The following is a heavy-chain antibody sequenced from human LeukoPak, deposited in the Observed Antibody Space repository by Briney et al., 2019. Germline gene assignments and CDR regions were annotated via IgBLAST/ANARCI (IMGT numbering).Heavy chain of an antibody. CDR2: IYYSGST. CDR3: ARDFWPSNYYDSPNWFDP. Sequence: SETLSLTCTVSGGSISSSSYYWGWIRQPPGKGLEWIGSIYYSGSTYYNPSLKSRVTMSVDTSKNQFSLKLSSVTAADTAVYYCARDFWPSNYYDSPNWFDPWGQGTLVTVSS. D-gene: IGHD3-22*01. V-gene: IGHV4-39*07. J-gene: IGHJ5*02. CDR1: GGSISSSSYY.